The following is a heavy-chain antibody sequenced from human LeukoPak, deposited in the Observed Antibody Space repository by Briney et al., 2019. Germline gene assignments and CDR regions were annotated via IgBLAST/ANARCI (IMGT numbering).Heavy chain of an antibody. V-gene: IGHV3-9*01. CDR2: ISWNSGSI. J-gene: IGHJ3*02. CDR3: AKRVRYASAFDI. D-gene: IGHD1-1*01. CDR1: GFTFDDYA. Sequence: PGRPLRLSCAASGFTFDDYAMHWVRQAPGKGLEWVSGISWNSGSIGYADSVKGRFTISRDNAKNSLYLQMNSLRAEDTALYYCAKRVRYASAFDIWGQGTMVTVSS.